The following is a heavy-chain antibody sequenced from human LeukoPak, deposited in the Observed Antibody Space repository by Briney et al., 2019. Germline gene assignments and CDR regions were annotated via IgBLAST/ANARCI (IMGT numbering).Heavy chain of an antibody. CDR2: ISYDGSNK. CDR3: AKDFWVWLVLAPMFDY. CDR1: GVTFSSYG. J-gene: IGHJ4*02. V-gene: IGHV3-30*18. D-gene: IGHD6-19*01. Sequence: GGSLRLSCAASGVTFSSYGIHWVREAPGKGLKGVAVISYDGSNKYYADSVKARVTISRDNSTNTLYLPMNSLRAEDTAVYYCAKDFWVWLVLAPMFDYWGQGTLVTVSS.